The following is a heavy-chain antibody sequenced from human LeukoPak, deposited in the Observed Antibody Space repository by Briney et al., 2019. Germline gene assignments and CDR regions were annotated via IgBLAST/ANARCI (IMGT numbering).Heavy chain of an antibody. Sequence: GGSLRLSCAASAFTFSSNSMNWVRKPPGKGLEWLSYISSSSTIIYYAASVKGRFTISRDNAKNSLYLQMNSLRAEDTAVYYCARDLIDWGQGTLVTVSS. D-gene: IGHD3-22*01. J-gene: IGHJ4*02. CDR2: ISSSSTII. CDR3: ARDLID. CDR1: AFTFSSNS. V-gene: IGHV3-48*04.